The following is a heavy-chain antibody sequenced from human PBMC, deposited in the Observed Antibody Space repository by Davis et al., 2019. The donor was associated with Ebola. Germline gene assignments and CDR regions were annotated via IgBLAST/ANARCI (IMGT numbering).Heavy chain of an antibody. CDR3: ARGGLHLGELSLSYYFDY. CDR1: GGSISSYY. Sequence: MPSETLSLTCTVSGGSISSYYWSWIRQPPGKGLEWIGYIHYSGSTNYNPSLKSRVTISVDTSKNQFSLKLSSVTAADTAVYYCARGGLHLGELSLSYYFDYWGQGTLVTVSS. D-gene: IGHD3-16*02. V-gene: IGHV4-59*01. J-gene: IGHJ4*02. CDR2: IHYSGST.